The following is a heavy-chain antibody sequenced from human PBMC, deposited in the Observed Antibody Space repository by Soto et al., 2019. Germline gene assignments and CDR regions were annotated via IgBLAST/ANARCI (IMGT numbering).Heavy chain of an antibody. Sequence: SGPTLVNPTQTLTLTCTFSGLSLSASGVAVGWIRQPPGEALEWLALIYWDDDKRYSPSLKNRLTITKDTSKNQVVLTMTNMDPVDTATYYCAHRQARGANGVYFQHWSRGTSVTVSS. CDR1: GLSLSASGVA. D-gene: IGHD2-8*01. V-gene: IGHV2-5*02. CDR3: AHRQARGANGVYFQH. CDR2: IYWDDDK. J-gene: IGHJ1*01.